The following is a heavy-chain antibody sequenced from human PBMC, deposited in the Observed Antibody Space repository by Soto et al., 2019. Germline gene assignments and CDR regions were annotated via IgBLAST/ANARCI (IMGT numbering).Heavy chain of an antibody. Sequence: PGGSLRLSCAASGFTLSSYGMHWVRQAPGKGLEWVAVISYDGSNKYYADSVKGRFTISRDNSKNTLYLQMNSLRAGDSAKYYCAKEGTSGLYYFDYWGPGTLVTVSS. V-gene: IGHV3-30*18. CDR1: GFTLSSYG. CDR3: AKEGTSGLYYFDY. J-gene: IGHJ4*02. D-gene: IGHD6-19*01. CDR2: ISYDGSNK.